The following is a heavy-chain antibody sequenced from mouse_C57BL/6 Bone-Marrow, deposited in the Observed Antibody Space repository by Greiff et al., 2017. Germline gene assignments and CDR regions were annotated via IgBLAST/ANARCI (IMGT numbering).Heavy chain of an antibody. J-gene: IGHJ2*01. CDR3: ARRKDKGYYGSSLDY. CDR1: GYTFTDYY. D-gene: IGHD1-1*01. V-gene: IGHV1-26*01. CDR2: INPNNGGT. Sequence: EVQLQQSGPELVKPGASVKISCKASGYTFTDYYMNWVKQSHGKSLEWIGDINPNNGGTSYNQKFKGKATLTVDKSSSTAYMELRSLTSEDSAVYYCARRKDKGYYGSSLDYWGQGTTLTVSS.